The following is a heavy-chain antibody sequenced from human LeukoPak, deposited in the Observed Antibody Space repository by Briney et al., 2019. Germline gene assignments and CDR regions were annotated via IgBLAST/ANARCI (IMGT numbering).Heavy chain of an antibody. CDR2: IGAYNGKT. CDR3: ARESPSPYYYYYGMDV. Sequence: ASVKVSSKASRYTFTSYLTSWVPHAPGQGLEWMGWIGAYNGKTNYAQKLQGRVSMTTDTAKSTAYMELRSLRSDDTAVYYCARESPSPYYYYYGMDVWGQGTTVTVSS. J-gene: IGHJ6*02. CDR1: RYTFTSYL. V-gene: IGHV1-18*01.